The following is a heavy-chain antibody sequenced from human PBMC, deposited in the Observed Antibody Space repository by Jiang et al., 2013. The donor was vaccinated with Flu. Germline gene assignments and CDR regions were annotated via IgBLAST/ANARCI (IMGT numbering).Heavy chain of an antibody. CDR1: GDSFTSTNYY. CDR2: VYYGDT. V-gene: IGHV4-39*01. J-gene: IGHJ4*02. Sequence: GLVKPSETLSLTCTVSGDSFTSTNYYWGWVRLPPGKGLEWIGSVYYGDTYYNPSLNTRVTISADTSKRQFSLTLSSVTAADTAVYYCARHRGGRYRGNYYFFDYWGQGTLVTVSS. D-gene: IGHD3-16*02. CDR3: ARHRGGRYRGNYYFFDY.